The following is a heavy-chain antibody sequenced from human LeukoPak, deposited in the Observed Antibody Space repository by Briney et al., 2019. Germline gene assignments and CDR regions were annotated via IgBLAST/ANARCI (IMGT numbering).Heavy chain of an antibody. CDR2: ISYDGSNK. V-gene: IGHV3-30*04. D-gene: IGHD2-2*01. Sequence: PGRSLRLSCAASGITFSSYAMHWVRQAPGKGLERVAVISYDGSNKYYADSVKGRFTISRDNSTNTLYLQMNSLIAEDTAVYYCARVMGRYCSSTSCYVDYWGQGTLVTVSS. CDR1: GITFSSYA. CDR3: ARVMGRYCSSTSCYVDY. J-gene: IGHJ4*02.